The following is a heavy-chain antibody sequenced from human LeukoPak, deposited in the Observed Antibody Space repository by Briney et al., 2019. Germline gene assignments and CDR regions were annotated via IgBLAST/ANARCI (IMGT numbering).Heavy chain of an antibody. Sequence: SETLSLTCTVSGGSISSSSYYWGWIRQPPGKGLEWIGSIYYSGSTYYNPSLKSRVTISVDTSKNQFSLKLSSVTAADTAVYYWAREQRLVPDNWCDPGGQGPLVSV. CDR1: GGSISSSSYY. D-gene: IGHD6-13*01. CDR2: IYYSGST. V-gene: IGHV4-39*01. J-gene: IGHJ5*02. CDR3: AREQRLVPDNWCDP.